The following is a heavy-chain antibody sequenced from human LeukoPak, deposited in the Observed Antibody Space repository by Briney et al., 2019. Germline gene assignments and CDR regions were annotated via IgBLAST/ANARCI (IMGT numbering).Heavy chain of an antibody. CDR2: TYSGGRT. J-gene: IGHJ3*02. CDR1: GFTVSSNY. CDR3: ARDSRLGVVERDAFDI. Sequence: GGSLRLSCAASGFTVSSNYMSWVRQAPGKGLEWVSVTYSGGRTYYADSVKGRFTISRDISKNTLYLQMNSLRAEDTAVYYCARDSRLGVVERDAFDIWGLGTMVTVSS. D-gene: IGHD3-3*01. V-gene: IGHV3-53*01.